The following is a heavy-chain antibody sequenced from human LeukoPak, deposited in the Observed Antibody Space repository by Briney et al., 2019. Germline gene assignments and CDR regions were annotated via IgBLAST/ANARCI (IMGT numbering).Heavy chain of an antibody. V-gene: IGHV3-21*01. CDR3: ATLGCAGENCPRAGRALGGY. Sequence: PGGSLRLSCTGSGFTFSSYTLHWVRQAPGKELEWVSSISSGGTFVFYADSVTGRFTISRDNAGKFLYLQMDGLRAEDTAVYYCATLGCAGENCPRAGRALGGYWSQGTLVTVSS. CDR2: ISSGGTFV. CDR1: GFTFSSYT. J-gene: IGHJ4*02. D-gene: IGHD2-21*01.